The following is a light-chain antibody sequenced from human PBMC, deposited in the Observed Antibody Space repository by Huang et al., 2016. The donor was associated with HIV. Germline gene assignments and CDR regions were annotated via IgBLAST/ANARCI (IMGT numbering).Light chain of an antibody. CDR3: QQYGTSPRT. J-gene: IGKJ4*01. Sequence: EIVLTQSPGTLSLSPGESATLSFRASENVSKNYLVWYQQQPGQPPRLLIYGASSRAAGIPDRFSGSGSGTDFTLTITRLEPEDFAVYYCQQYGTSPRTFGGGTRVEI. CDR1: ENVSKNY. V-gene: IGKV3-20*01. CDR2: GAS.